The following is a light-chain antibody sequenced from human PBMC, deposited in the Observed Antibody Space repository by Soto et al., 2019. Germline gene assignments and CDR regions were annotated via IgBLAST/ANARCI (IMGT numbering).Light chain of an antibody. CDR3: QLFNIYPLT. CDR1: QGISSA. CDR2: DAS. J-gene: IGKJ2*01. Sequence: AIQLTQSPSSLSASVGERVTITCPASQGISSALAWYQQNPGKAPKLLIYDASSLESGIPSRFRGSGSGTDFTLILRSRAPEDVANYYCQLFNIYPLTFGQGNKLEIK. V-gene: IGKV1-13*02.